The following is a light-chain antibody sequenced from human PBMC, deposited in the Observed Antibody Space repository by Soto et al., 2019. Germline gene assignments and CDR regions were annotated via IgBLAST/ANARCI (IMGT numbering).Light chain of an antibody. CDR1: QRINNF. V-gene: IGKV1-12*01. Sequence: DIQMTQSPSSLSASVGERVTITCRTSQRINNFLAWYQQKPGKAPRLLIYLAFTLQSGVPSRFSGGGSGTDFTLTISSLQPEDFATYYCLQASGFPLTFGGGTKVDIK. CDR3: LQASGFPLT. J-gene: IGKJ4*01. CDR2: LAF.